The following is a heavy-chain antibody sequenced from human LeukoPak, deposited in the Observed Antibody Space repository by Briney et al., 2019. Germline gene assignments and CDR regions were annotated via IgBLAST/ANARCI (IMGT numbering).Heavy chain of an antibody. CDR2: ISWDGDRT. CDR3: AKGHCSSTSCYGTGFDY. Sequence: GGSLRLSCAASGFTFDDYTTHRVRQAPGKGLEWVSLISWDGDRTYYADSVKGRFTISRDNSKNTLYLQMNSLRAEDTAVYYCAKGHCSSTSCYGTGFDYWGQGTLVTVSS. CDR1: GFTFDDYT. V-gene: IGHV3-43*01. D-gene: IGHD2-2*01. J-gene: IGHJ4*02.